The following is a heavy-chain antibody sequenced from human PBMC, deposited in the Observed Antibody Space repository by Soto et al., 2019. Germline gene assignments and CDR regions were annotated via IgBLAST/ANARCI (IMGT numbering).Heavy chain of an antibody. CDR1: VFTCTMYW. V-gene: IGHV3-74*01. CDR2: VNSDGTGT. Sequence: RTLRLSCEASVFTCTMYWMHWVRQATGKGLVWVSRVNSDGTGTTYADAVEGRFTVSRDNAKNSVFLQMDSLRAEDAGVYFCARGDPGNSYGKGYSWGKGSRGTVAS. J-gene: IGHJ4*01. D-gene: IGHD5-18*01. CDR3: ARGDPGNSYGKGYS.